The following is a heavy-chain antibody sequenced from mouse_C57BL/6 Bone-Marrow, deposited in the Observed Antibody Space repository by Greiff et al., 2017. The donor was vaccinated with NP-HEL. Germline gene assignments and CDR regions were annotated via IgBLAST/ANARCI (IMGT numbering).Heavy chain of an antibody. J-gene: IGHJ1*03. CDR2: IDPSDSYT. V-gene: IGHV1-50*01. CDR3: AREGENYYGSRPDV. CDR1: GYTFTSYW. D-gene: IGHD1-1*01. Sequence: QVQLQQPGAELVKPGASVKLSCKASGYTFTSYWMQWVKQRPGQGLEWIGEIDPSDSYTNYNQKFKGKATLTVDTSSSTAYMQLSSLTSEDSAVYYCAREGENYYGSRPDVWGTGTTVTVSS.